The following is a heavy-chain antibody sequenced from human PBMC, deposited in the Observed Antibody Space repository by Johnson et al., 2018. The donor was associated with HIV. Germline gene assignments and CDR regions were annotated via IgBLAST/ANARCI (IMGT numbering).Heavy chain of an antibody. V-gene: IGHV3-15*01. CDR3: TTGISWYGAITFDI. CDR1: GFTVSSYY. J-gene: IGHJ3*02. Sequence: EVHLVESGGGLVQPGGSLRLSCAASGFTVSSYYMSWVRQAPGKGLEWAGHIKNKADGGTTDYAALVKGRFTISRDDSKNTLYLQMNSLKTEDTAVYYCTTGISWYGAITFDIWGQGTMVTVSS. CDR2: IKNKADGGTT. D-gene: IGHD3-10*01.